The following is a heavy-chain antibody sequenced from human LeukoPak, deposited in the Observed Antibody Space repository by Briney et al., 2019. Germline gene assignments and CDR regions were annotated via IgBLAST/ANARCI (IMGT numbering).Heavy chain of an antibody. CDR2: IIPILGIA. Sequence: ASVKVSCKASGGTFSSYAISWVRQAPGQGLEWMGRIIPILGIANYAQKFQGRVTITADKSTSTAYMELSSLRSEDTAVYYCARGGITTFEDWFDPWGQGTLVTVSS. CDR1: GGTFSSYA. D-gene: IGHD3-3*01. J-gene: IGHJ5*02. CDR3: ARGGITTFEDWFDP. V-gene: IGHV1-69*04.